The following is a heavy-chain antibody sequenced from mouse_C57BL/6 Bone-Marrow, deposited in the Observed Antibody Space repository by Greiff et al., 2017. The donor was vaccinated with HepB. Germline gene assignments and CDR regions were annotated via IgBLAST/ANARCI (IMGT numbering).Heavy chain of an antibody. J-gene: IGHJ4*01. D-gene: IGHD1-1*01. CDR3: ASLYYYGRGAMDY. Sequence: VQVVESDAELVKPGASVKISCKVSGYTFTDHTIHWMKQRPEQGLEWIGYIYPRDGSTKYNEKFKGKATLTADKSSSTAYMQLNSLTSEDSAVYFCASLYYYGRGAMDYWGQGTSVTVSS. CDR2: IYPRDGST. CDR1: GYTFTDHT. V-gene: IGHV1-78*01.